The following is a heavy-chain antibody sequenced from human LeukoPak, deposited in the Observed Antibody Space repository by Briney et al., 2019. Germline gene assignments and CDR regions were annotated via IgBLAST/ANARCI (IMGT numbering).Heavy chain of an antibody. V-gene: IGHV4-59*08. CDR3: ARHLGLARGSNWLDP. D-gene: IGHD3-16*01. CDR2: ISNSGTT. CDR1: VGSIGTHY. J-gene: IGHJ5*02. Sequence: SETLSLTCSVSVGSIGTHYCSWIRQPPGKGLEWIGYISNSGTTNYNPSLKSRLDMSVDTSKNQFSLKLSSVTAADTAVYYCARHLGLARGSNWLDPWVQGTLVIVSS.